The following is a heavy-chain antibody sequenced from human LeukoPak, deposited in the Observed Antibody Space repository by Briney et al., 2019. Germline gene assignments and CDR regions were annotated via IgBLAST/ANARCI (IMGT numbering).Heavy chain of an antibody. CDR2: INHRGST. CDR3: ASPGYCSSTTCSNWFDP. D-gene: IGHD2-2*01. Sequence: PSETLSLTCAVYGGSFSSYYWSWIRQPPGKGLEWIGEINHRGSTSYSPSLKSRVTISVDTSKKQFSLKLTSVTAADTAVYYCASPGYCSSTTCSNWFDPWGQGTLVIVSS. J-gene: IGHJ5*02. CDR1: GGSFSSYY. V-gene: IGHV4-34*01.